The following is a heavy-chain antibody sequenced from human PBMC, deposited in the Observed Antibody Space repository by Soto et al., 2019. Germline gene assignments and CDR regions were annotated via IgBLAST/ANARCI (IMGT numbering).Heavy chain of an antibody. J-gene: IGHJ4*02. Sequence: PGGSLRLSCAASGFTFSSFAMSWVRQAPGKGLEWVSAISGSGSTTYYADSVKGRFTISRDNSRDTLFLQMNGLRADDTARYYCAKRSFAHCTRTSCHFFDYWGQGTLVTVSS. CDR3: AKRSFAHCTRTSCHFFDY. CDR2: ISGSGSTT. D-gene: IGHD2-2*01. V-gene: IGHV3-23*01. CDR1: GFTFSSFA.